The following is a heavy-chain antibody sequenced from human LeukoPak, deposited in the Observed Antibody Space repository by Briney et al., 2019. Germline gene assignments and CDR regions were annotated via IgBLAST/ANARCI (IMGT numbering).Heavy chain of an antibody. CDR1: GYTFTGYY. V-gene: IGHV1-2*02. CDR2: INPNSGGT. CDR3: ARGSGSLSYFDY. D-gene: IGHD1-26*01. Sequence: ASVKVSCKASGYTFTGYYMHWVRQAPGQGLEWMGWINPNSGGTNYAQKFQGRVTMTRDTSISTAYMELSRLRSDDTAVYSCARGSGSLSYFDYWGQGTLVTVSS. J-gene: IGHJ4*02.